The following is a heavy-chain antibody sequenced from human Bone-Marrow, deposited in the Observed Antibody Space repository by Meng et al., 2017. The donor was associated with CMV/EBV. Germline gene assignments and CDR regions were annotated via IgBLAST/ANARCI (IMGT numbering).Heavy chain of an antibody. CDR2: IIPIFGTA. V-gene: IGHV1-69*05. Sequence: SVKVSCKASGGTFSSYAISWVRQAPGQGLEWMGGIIPIFGTANYAQKFQGRVTITTDESTSTAYMELSSLRSEDTAVYYCARELYSDIVVVPAAPLDYWGQGTLVTVSS. D-gene: IGHD2-2*01. CDR1: GGTFSSYA. J-gene: IGHJ4*02. CDR3: ARELYSDIVVVPAAPLDY.